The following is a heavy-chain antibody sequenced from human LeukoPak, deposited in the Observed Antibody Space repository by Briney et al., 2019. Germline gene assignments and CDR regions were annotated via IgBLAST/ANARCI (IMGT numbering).Heavy chain of an antibody. CDR1: GGTFSSYA. CDR2: IIPIFGTA. CDR3: AREIRGYSGYDPDYYYYYMDV. Sequence: ASVKVSCKASGGTFSSYAISWVRQAPGQGLEWMGGIIPIFGTANYAQEFQGRVTITADESTSTAYMELSSLRSEDTAVYYCAREIRGYSGYDPDYYYYYMDVWGKGTTVTVSS. D-gene: IGHD5-12*01. V-gene: IGHV1-69*13. J-gene: IGHJ6*03.